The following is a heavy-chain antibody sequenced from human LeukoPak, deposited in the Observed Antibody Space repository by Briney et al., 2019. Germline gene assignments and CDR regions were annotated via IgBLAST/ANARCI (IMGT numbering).Heavy chain of an antibody. J-gene: IGHJ3*02. CDR1: GYTFTSYG. D-gene: IGHD3-10*01. CDR3: ARADVLLWFGEPNDAFDI. Sequence: GASVKVSCKASGYTFTSYGISWVRQAPGQGLEWMGWISAYNGNTNYAQKLQGRVTMTTDTSTSTAYMELRSLRSDDTAVYYCARADVLLWFGEPNDAFDIWGQGTMVTVSS. CDR2: ISAYNGNT. V-gene: IGHV1-18*01.